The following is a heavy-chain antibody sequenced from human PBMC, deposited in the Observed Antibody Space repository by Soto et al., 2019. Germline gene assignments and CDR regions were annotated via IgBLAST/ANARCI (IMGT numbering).Heavy chain of an antibody. D-gene: IGHD6-19*01. V-gene: IGHV1-3*01. Sequence: ASVKVSCKASGYTFSNYAIHWVRQGPGQRLEWIGWINAVNGKTKYSQKFQGRVTLTRDTSASTAYMELSSLRSEDTAVYYCARAGAVAGNINFDYWGQRTVVTVSS. CDR1: GYTFSNYA. J-gene: IGHJ4*02. CDR2: INAVNGKT. CDR3: ARAGAVAGNINFDY.